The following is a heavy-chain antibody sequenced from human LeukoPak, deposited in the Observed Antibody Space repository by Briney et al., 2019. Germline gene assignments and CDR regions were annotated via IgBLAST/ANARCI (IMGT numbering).Heavy chain of an antibody. CDR2: IYYSGST. V-gene: IGHV4-59*01. CDR3: ARVEQWLVPGAFDI. CDR1: GGSISSYY. D-gene: IGHD6-19*01. J-gene: IGHJ3*02. Sequence: SETLSLTCTVSGGSISSYYWSWIRQPPGKGLEWIGYIYYSGSTNYNPSLKSRVTISVDTSKNQFSLKLSSVTAADTAVYYCARVEQWLVPGAFDIWGQGTMVTVSS.